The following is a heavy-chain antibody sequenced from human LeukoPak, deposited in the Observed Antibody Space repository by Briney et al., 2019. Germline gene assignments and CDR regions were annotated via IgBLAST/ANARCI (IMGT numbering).Heavy chain of an antibody. J-gene: IGHJ4*02. CDR3: ATLTELMTTADY. CDR1: GFSLTTSGVG. V-gene: IGHV2-5*02. D-gene: IGHD4-17*01. Sequence: SSPTLVNPTQTLTLTCSFSGFSLTTSGVGVGWIRQPPGKTLEWLALIYWDDDKRYSPSLKSRLTITKDTSKNQVVLTMTNMDPVDTATYYCATLTELMTTADYWGQGTLVTVSS. CDR2: IYWDDDK.